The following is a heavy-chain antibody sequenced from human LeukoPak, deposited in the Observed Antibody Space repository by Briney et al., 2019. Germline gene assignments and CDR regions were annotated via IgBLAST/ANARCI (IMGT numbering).Heavy chain of an antibody. CDR2: ISGSGGST. CDR1: GFTFSSYA. CDR3: AKTRDGYNSNTPFDY. Sequence: GGSLRLSCAASGFTFSSYAMSWVRQAPGKGLEWVSAISGSGGSTYYADSVKGRFTISRDNSKNTLYLQMNSLRAEDTAVYYCAKTRDGYNSNTPFDYWGQGTLVTVSS. J-gene: IGHJ4*02. D-gene: IGHD5-24*01. V-gene: IGHV3-23*01.